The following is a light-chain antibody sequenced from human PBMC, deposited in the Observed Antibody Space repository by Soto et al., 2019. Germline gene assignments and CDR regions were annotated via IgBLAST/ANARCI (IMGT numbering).Light chain of an antibody. Sequence: DIQMTQSPSSLSASVGDRVTITCRASQGIRNGLGWYQQKPGEAPKRLVYAVSSLQSGVPSRFSGSGSGTEFPLTINSLQPEDFATYYCLQHHAFPYTFGQGTKLEIK. CDR1: QGIRNG. J-gene: IGKJ2*01. V-gene: IGKV1-17*01. CDR3: LQHHAFPYT. CDR2: AVS.